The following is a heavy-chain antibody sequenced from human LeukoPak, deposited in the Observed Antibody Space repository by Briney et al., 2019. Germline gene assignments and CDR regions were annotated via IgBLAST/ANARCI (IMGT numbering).Heavy chain of an antibody. D-gene: IGHD2-2*01. CDR3: ARDKEACSSTSCYAGGYGMDV. V-gene: IGHV3-21*01. Sequence: PGGSLRLSCAASGFTFSSYTMNWVRQAPGKGLEWVSSISSGGSYIYYADSVKGRFTNSRDNAKNSLCLQMNSLRAEDTAVYYCARDKEACSSTSCYAGGYGMDVWGQGTTVTVSS. CDR1: GFTFSSYT. J-gene: IGHJ6*02. CDR2: ISSGGSYI.